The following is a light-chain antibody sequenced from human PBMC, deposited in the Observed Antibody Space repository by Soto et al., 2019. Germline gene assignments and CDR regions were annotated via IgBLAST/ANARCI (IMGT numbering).Light chain of an antibody. V-gene: IGKV3-20*01. CDR2: GAS. CDR3: QQYGISPRT. CDR1: QSVSSSY. Sequence: EIVLTQSPGTLSLSPGEGATLSCRASQSVSSSYLAWYQQKPGQAPRLLIYGASSRATGIPDRFSGSGSGTDFTLTISRLEPEDFAVYYCQQYGISPRTFGQGTKLEIK. J-gene: IGKJ2*01.